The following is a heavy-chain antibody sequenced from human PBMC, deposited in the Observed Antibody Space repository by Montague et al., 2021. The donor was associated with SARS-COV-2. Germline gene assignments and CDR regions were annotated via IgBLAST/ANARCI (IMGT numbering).Heavy chain of an antibody. Sequence: SETLSLTCTASGGSIGAYYWSWIRQPPGKGLEWIGYIDNSGSTNHNPSLESRVTMLVDTSKNQFSLKLNSVTAADTPVYYCARHGGNDAFDIWGRGTMVTVSS. CDR1: GGSIGAYY. J-gene: IGHJ3*02. CDR3: ARHGGNDAFDI. CDR2: IDNSGST. V-gene: IGHV4-59*01. D-gene: IGHD4-23*01.